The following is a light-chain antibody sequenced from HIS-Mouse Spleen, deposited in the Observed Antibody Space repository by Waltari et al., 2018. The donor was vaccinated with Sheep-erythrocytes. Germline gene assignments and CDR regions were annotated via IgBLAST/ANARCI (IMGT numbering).Light chain of an antibody. J-gene: IGLJ1*01. CDR3: CSYAGSYNHV. V-gene: IGLV2-11*01. Sequence: QSALTQPRPVSGSPGQPVTISCTGTSSDVGSYNLVSWYQQHPGKAPKLMIYEVSSRPSGVPDRFSGSKSGNTASLTVSGLQAEDEADYYCCSYAGSYNHVFATGTKVTVL. CDR2: EVS. CDR1: SSDVGSYNL.